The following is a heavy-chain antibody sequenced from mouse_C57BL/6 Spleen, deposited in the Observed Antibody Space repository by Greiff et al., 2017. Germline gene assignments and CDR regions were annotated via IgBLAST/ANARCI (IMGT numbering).Heavy chain of an antibody. V-gene: IGHV7-3*01. CDR2: IRNKANGYTT. Sequence: EVKLVESGGGLVQPGGSLSLSCAASGFTFTDYYMSWVRQPPGKALEWLGFIRNKANGYTTEYSASVKGRFTISRDNSQSILNLQMNALRAEDSATYYCARGGEWLPYFDYWGQGTTLTVSS. CDR1: GFTFTDYY. J-gene: IGHJ2*01. CDR3: ARGGEWLPYFDY. D-gene: IGHD2-2*01.